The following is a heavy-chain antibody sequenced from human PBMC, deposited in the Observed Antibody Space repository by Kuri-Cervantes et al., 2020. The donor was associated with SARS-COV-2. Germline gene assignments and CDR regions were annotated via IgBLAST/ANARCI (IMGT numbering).Heavy chain of an antibody. D-gene: IGHD2-2*01. CDR3: ARPAGGRVPAAGWYLDL. CDR1: GGSFSGYY. CDR2: INHSGST. V-gene: IGHV4-34*01. Sequence: SETLSLTCAVYGGSFSGYYWSWIRQPPGKGLEWIGEINHSGSTNYNPSLKSRVTISVDTSKNQFSLKLSSVTAADTAVYYCARPAGGRVPAAGWYLDLWGRGTLVTVSS. J-gene: IGHJ2*01.